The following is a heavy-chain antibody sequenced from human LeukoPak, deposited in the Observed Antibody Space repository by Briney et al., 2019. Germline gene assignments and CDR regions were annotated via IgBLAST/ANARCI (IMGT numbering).Heavy chain of an antibody. CDR1: GFTFSSYG. D-gene: IGHD1-26*01. Sequence: PGGSLRLSCAASGFTFSSYGMHWVRQAPGKGLEWVAVIWYDGSNKYYADSVKGRFTISRDNSKNTLYLQINSLRAQDTAVYYCARVRGVKDGMDVWGQGTTVTVSS. V-gene: IGHV3-33*01. CDR2: IWYDGSNK. CDR3: ARVRGVKDGMDV. J-gene: IGHJ6*02.